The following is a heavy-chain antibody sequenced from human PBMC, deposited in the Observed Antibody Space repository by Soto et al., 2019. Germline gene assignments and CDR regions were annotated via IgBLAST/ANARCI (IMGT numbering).Heavy chain of an antibody. Sequence: QVQLVQSGTEVKKPGASVKVSCKASGYKFTTYGISWVRQAPGQGLEWMGWISVHNGNTNYAQKFQARGTMTTATSTSTAYMELKSLTFDDTAVYRCARDRGPNWVDPWGQGPVVSVSS. CDR2: ISVHNGNT. V-gene: IGHV1-18*01. CDR3: ARDRGPNWVDP. CDR1: GYKFTTYG. J-gene: IGHJ5*02. D-gene: IGHD3-10*01.